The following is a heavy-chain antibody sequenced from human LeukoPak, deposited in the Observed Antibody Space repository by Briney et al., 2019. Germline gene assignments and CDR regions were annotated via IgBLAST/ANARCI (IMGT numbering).Heavy chain of an antibody. Sequence: PSETLSLTCTVSGGSISSYYWSWIRQPPGKGLEWIGYIYYSGSTNYNPSLKSRVTISVDTSKNQFSLKLSSVTAADTAMYYCARRSPSITQDGFDIWGQGTMVTVSS. CDR2: IYYSGST. CDR1: GGSISSYY. D-gene: IGHD5-24*01. CDR3: ARRSPSITQDGFDI. V-gene: IGHV4-59*01. J-gene: IGHJ3*02.